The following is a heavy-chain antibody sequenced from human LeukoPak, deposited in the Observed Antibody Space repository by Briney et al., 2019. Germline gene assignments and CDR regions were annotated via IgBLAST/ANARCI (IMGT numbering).Heavy chain of an antibody. D-gene: IGHD1-26*01. J-gene: IGHJ4*02. Sequence: SVTLSRTASGYTFTSYYMHWGREAPGQGIEWMGIINTNGGSTNYAQSFQGRVTMTRDKCTSKVYMGLTSPRSEDTAVCYGARWELKSSGFDYWGQGTLVTASS. CDR2: INTNGGST. CDR3: ARWELKSSGFDY. V-gene: IGHV1-46*01. CDR1: GYTFTSYY.